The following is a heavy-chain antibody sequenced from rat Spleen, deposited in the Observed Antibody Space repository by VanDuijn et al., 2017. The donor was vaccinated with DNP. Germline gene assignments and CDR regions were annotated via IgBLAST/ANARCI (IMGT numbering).Heavy chain of an antibody. CDR2: ISPSGGST. CDR3: ARHGDYYSGYFDY. Sequence: EVQLVESGGGLVQPGRSLKLSCAASGFTFSNYDMAWVRQAPTTGLEWVASISPSGGSTYYRDSVKGRFTVSRDNAKSSLYLQMDSLRSEDTATYYCARHGDYYSGYFDYWGQGVMVTVSS. V-gene: IGHV5-25*01. D-gene: IGHD1-1*01. CDR1: GFTFSNYD. J-gene: IGHJ2*01.